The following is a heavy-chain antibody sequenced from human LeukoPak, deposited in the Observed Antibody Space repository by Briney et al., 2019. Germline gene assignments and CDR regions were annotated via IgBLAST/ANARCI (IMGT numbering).Heavy chain of an antibody. V-gene: IGHV1-69*04. CDR2: IIPILGIA. Sequence: GASVKVSCKASGGTFSSYAISWVRQAPGQGLEWMGRIIPILGIANYAQKFQGRVTITADKSTSTAYMGLSSLRSEDTAVYYCASHGSGEVYWGQGTLVTVSS. D-gene: IGHD3-10*01. CDR1: GGTFSSYA. J-gene: IGHJ4*02. CDR3: ASHGSGEVY.